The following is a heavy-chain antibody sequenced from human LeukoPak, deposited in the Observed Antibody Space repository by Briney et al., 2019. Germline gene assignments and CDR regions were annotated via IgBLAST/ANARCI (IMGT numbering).Heavy chain of an antibody. D-gene: IGHD1-26*01. J-gene: IGHJ5*02. CDR1: GFTFSSYS. Sequence: GGSLRLSCAASGFTFSSYSMNWVRQAPGKGLEWVSAISGSGGSTYYADSVKGRFTISRDNSKNTLYLQMNSLRADDTAVYYCAREKHYPADNWFDPWGQGTLVTASS. V-gene: IGHV3-23*01. CDR2: ISGSGGST. CDR3: AREKHYPADNWFDP.